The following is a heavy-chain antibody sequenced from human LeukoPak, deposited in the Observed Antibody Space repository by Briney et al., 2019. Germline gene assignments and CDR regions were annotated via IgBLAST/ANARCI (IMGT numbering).Heavy chain of an antibody. CDR1: GFTFSSYG. J-gene: IGHJ4*02. D-gene: IGHD2-21*01. V-gene: IGHV3-33*06. CDR2: IWYDGSNK. Sequence: GRSLRLSCAASGFTFSSYGMHWVRQAPGKGLEWVAVIWYDGSNKYYADSVKGRFTISRDNSKNTLYLQINSLRAEDTAVYYCAKDRLPRAIDQFDYWGQGTLVTVSS. CDR3: AKDRLPRAIDQFDY.